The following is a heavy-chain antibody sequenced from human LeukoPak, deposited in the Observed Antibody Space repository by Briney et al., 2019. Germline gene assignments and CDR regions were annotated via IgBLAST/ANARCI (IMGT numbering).Heavy chain of an antibody. CDR2: ITGSGGTT. V-gene: IGHV3-23*01. CDR1: GFTFSSYG. Sequence: PGGSLRLPCAASGFTFSSYGMSWVRQAPGKGPQWVSAITGSGGTTYYADSVKGRFTISRDNSKNTLYLQMNSLRAEDTAVYYCAKIQGYFDYWGQGNLVTVSS. J-gene: IGHJ4*02. CDR3: AKIQGYFDY.